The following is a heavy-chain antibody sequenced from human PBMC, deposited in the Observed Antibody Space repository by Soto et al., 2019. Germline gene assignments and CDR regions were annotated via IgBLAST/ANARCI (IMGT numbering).Heavy chain of an antibody. D-gene: IGHD1-1*01. V-gene: IGHV1-18*01. CDR1: GYSFSSFG. J-gene: IGHJ4*01. CDR3: ARDVSEVDKHDNPPFGY. CDR2: ISPHSADT. Sequence: QVQLVQSGAEVKKPGASVKVSCKASGYSFSSFGINWVRQAPGQGLEWMGWISPHSADTIYEQNLQDRLSMTTDISTTTAYMELRSLRSDDTAVYFCARDVSEVDKHDNPPFGYWGHGTLVTVSS.